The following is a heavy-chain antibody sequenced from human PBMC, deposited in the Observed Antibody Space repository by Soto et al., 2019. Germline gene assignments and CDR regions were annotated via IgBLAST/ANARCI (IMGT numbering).Heavy chain of an antibody. J-gene: IGHJ4*02. D-gene: IGHD3-10*01. Sequence: SETLSLTCTVSGGSISSGGYYWSWIRQHPGKDLEWIGYIYYSGNTYYNPSLKSRVTISEDTSKNQFSLKLSSVTAADTAVYYCATVVTMARGVIHDPCFDSWGQGTLVTVSS. CDR2: IYYSGNT. CDR1: GGSISSGGYY. CDR3: ATVVTMARGVIHDPCFDS. V-gene: IGHV4-31*03.